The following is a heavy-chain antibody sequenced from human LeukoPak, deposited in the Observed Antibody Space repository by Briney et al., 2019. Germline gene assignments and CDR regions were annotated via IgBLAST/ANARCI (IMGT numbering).Heavy chain of an antibody. Sequence: SETLSLTCTVSGGSISSYYWSWIRQPPGKGLEWIGYIYDSGTTNYNPSLKSRVTISVDMSKNQFSLKLGSVTAADTAVYYCARDFSAAFDIWGQGTMVTVSS. CDR1: GGSISSYY. V-gene: IGHV4-59*01. CDR3: ARDFSAAFDI. D-gene: IGHD2/OR15-2a*01. J-gene: IGHJ3*02. CDR2: IYDSGTT.